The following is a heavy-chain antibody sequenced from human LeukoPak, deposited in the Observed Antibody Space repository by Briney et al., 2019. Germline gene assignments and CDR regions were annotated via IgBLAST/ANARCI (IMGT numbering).Heavy chain of an antibody. CDR2: ISFDGGQK. V-gene: IGHV3-30*03. D-gene: IGHD2-15*01. Sequence: GRSLRLSCAVSRFTIHLHGLHWVRQAPGKGLEWVSVISFDGGQKYYAASVKGRFTISRDNSKNTLYLQMNSLRAEDTAVYYCAIGKSTFCSGESCYSSGFDYWGQGTLVTVSS. CDR3: AIGKSTFCSGESCYSSGFDY. CDR1: RFTIHLHG. J-gene: IGHJ4*02.